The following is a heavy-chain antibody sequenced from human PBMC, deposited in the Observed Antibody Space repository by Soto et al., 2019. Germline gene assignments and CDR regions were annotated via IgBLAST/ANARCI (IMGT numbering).Heavy chain of an antibody. J-gene: IGHJ4*02. D-gene: IGHD1-26*01. Sequence: QVQLVESGGGVVQPGRSLRLSCAASGFTFSHYGIHWVRQAPGKGLEWLAVISYDGSNKDYADSVKGRFTVSRDNSKNTLYPQMNRLRAEDTAVFFCARYSGKNGGPIDYWGQGPLVTLSS. V-gene: IGHV3-30*03. CDR2: ISYDGSNK. CDR1: GFTFSHYG. CDR3: ARYSGKNGGPIDY.